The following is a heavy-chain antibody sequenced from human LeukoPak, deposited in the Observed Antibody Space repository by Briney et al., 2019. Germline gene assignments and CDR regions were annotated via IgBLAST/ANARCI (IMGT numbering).Heavy chain of an antibody. CDR3: ARDWAPHRLEITIFRPFDL. V-gene: IGHV4-4*07. CDR1: GGSISSYY. D-gene: IGHD3-9*01. CDR2: IYTSGST. Sequence: SETLSLTCTVSGGSISSYYWSWIRQPAGKGLGWIGRIYTSGSTNYNPSLKSRVTISVDTSKNQFSLKLSSVTAADTAVYYCARDWAPHRLEITIFRPFDLWGRGTLVTVSS. J-gene: IGHJ2*01.